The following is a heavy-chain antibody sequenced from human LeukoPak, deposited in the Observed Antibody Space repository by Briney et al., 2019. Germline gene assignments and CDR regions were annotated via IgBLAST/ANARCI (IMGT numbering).Heavy chain of an antibody. V-gene: IGHV4-34*01. CDR1: GGSFSGYY. J-gene: IGHJ5*02. Sequence: SETLSLTCAVYGGSFSGYYWSWIRQPPGKGLEWIGEINHSGSTNYNPSLKSRVTISVDTSKNQFSLKLSSVTAADTAVYYCARVLLGYYDFWSGYPDNSFDPWGQGTLVTVSS. D-gene: IGHD3-3*01. CDR3: ARVLLGYYDFWSGYPDNSFDP. CDR2: INHSGST.